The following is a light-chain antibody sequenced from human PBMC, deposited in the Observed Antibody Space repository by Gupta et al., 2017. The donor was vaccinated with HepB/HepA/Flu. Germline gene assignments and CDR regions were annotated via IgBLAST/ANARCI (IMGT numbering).Light chain of an antibody. CDR2: DAS. CDR3: HQRNISWP. Sequence: EIVLTQSPATLSFSPGERPTLSCRASQSVSSYLAWYQQKPGQAPRLIIYDASKRAIGIPARFSGCGDVKDFTLTSSRREDEACEVYYGHQRNISWPFGQGTKVEVK. V-gene: IGKV3-11*01. J-gene: IGKJ1*01. CDR1: QSVSSY.